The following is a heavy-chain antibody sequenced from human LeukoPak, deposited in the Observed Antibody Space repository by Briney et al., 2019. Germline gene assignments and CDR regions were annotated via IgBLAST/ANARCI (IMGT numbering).Heavy chain of an antibody. V-gene: IGHV1-2*04. D-gene: IGHD4-17*01. CDR2: INPNSGGT. J-gene: IGHJ5*02. CDR1: GYTFTGYY. Sequence: GASVKVSCKASGYTFTGYYMHWVRQAPGQGLEWMGWINPNSGGTNYAQKFQGWVTMTRDTSISTAYMELSRLRSDDTAVYYCARGRMTTANYNWFDPWGQGTLVTVSS. CDR3: ARGRMTTANYNWFDP.